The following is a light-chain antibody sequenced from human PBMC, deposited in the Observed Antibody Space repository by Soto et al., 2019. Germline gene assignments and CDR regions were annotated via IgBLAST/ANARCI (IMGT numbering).Light chain of an antibody. CDR2: HDD. J-gene: IGLJ3*02. V-gene: IGLV1-36*01. CDR1: SSNIGENY. Sequence: QSVLTQPPSVSAAPRQRVTISCSGGSSNIGENYINWYQQLPGKAPKLLIYHDDLLSAGVSDRFSGSKSGTSASLAIRDLQSDDEADYYCAAWDDSLDGHVFGGGTKLTVL. CDR3: AAWDDSLDGHV.